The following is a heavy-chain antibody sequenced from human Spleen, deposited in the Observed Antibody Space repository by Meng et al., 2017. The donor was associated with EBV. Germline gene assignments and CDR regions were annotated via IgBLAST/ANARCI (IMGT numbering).Heavy chain of an antibody. CDR2: ISSDGSNK. CDR1: GVIFSSYG. D-gene: IGHD5-24*01. J-gene: IGHJ4*02. V-gene: IGHV3-30*18. Sequence: VSLVGPGGALVQPGRSLRLYCPYSGVIFSSYGMHWVRQATGKGLEWVAVISSDGSNKYYADSVKGRFTISRDNSKNTLYLQMNSLRPEDTAVYYCAKGMRATIGDYWGQGTLVTVSS. CDR3: AKGMRATIGDY.